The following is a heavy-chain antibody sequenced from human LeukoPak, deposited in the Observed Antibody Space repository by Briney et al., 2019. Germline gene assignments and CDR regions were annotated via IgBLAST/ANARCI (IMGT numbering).Heavy chain of an antibody. CDR1: GHSISSYY. J-gene: IGHJ6*03. D-gene: IGHD3-22*01. Sequence: SETLSLTCTVSGHSISSYYWSWIRQPPGKGLEWIGNIYYSGSTNYNPSLKSRVTISVDTSKNQFSLKLSSVTAADTAVYYCTRGSIAYYYMDVWGKGTTVTISS. CDR2: IYYSGST. CDR3: TRGSIAYYYMDV. V-gene: IGHV4-59*01.